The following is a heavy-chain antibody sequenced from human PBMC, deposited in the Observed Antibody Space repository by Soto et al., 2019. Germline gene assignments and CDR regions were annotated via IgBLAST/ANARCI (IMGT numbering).Heavy chain of an antibody. CDR2: ISRSGRGSA. CDR3: ARGRYLDSSDYWVANLPFDH. J-gene: IGHJ4*02. Sequence: GGSLRLSCAASGFTFNSYVMTWVRQAPGEGLEWVSSISRSGRGSAYYADSVKGRFTISRDNSENTLFLQMNNLRDEDTVLYYCARGRYLDSSDYWVANLPFDHWGLGTLVTVSS. V-gene: IGHV3-23*01. D-gene: IGHD3-22*01. CDR1: GFTFNSYV.